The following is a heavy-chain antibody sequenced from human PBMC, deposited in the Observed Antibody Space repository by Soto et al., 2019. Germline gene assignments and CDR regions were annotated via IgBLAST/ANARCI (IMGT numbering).Heavy chain of an antibody. J-gene: IGHJ6*03. CDR1: GGSISSYY. CDR3: ARALHWDYYYMDV. CDR2: IYYSGST. D-gene: IGHD7-27*01. Sequence: PSETLSLTCTVSGGSISSYYWSWIRQPPGKGLEWIGYIYYSGSTNYNPSLKSRVTISVDTSKNQFSLKLSSVTAADTAVYYCARALHWDYYYMDVWGKGTTVTVSS. V-gene: IGHV4-59*08.